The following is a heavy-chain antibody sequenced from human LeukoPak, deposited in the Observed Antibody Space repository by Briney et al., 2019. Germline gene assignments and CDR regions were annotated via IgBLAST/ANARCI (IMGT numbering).Heavy chain of an antibody. Sequence: PGGSLRLSCAAPGFTLSSYWMHWVRHAPGKGLVWGSRINCDGRSTLYADSVKGRYTISRDNAKNTLYLQMNSLRAEDTAVYYCASPRWFNSSGWYRDYWGQGTLVTVSS. D-gene: IGHD6-19*01. CDR2: INCDGRST. V-gene: IGHV3-74*01. CDR1: GFTLSSYW. J-gene: IGHJ4*02. CDR3: ASPRWFNSSGWYRDY.